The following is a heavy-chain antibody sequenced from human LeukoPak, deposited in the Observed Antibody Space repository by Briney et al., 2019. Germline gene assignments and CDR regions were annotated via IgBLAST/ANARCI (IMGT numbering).Heavy chain of an antibody. CDR1: GFTFSNYN. Sequence: GGSLRLSCAASGFTFSNYNMNWVRQPPGKGLEWVSSISSSSGHIHYADSVKGRFTISRDNANNSLYLQMNSLRDEDTAVYYCARDPGTVADPYFDYWGQGGLVTVSS. CDR3: ARDPGTVADPYFDY. CDR2: ISSSSGHI. D-gene: IGHD6-19*01. J-gene: IGHJ4*02. V-gene: IGHV3-21*01.